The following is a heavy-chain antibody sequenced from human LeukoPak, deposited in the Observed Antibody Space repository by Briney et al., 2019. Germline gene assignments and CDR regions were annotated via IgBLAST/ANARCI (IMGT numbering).Heavy chain of an antibody. CDR2: INPDGTYI. CDR3: ARDIEAAGLFLDY. CDR1: GFVFSNWW. Sequence: PGGSLRLSCAASGFVFSNWWMFWFRRLPGKGLVSVSHINPDGTYIVYADSVKGRFTISRDNAKNTLYLEMNSLRPEDTGVYYCARDIEAAGLFLDYWGQGTLVTVSS. J-gene: IGHJ4*02. V-gene: IGHV3-74*01. D-gene: IGHD6-13*01.